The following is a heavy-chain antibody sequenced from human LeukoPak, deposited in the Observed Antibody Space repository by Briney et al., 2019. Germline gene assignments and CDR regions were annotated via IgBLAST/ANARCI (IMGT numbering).Heavy chain of an antibody. CDR2: ISGSGGST. CDR1: GFTFSSYA. CDR3: AAPTTVVTRTDAFDI. V-gene: IGHV3-23*01. Sequence: GGTLRLSCAASGFTFSSYAMSWVRQAPGKGLEWVSGISGSGGSTYYADSVKGRFTISRDNSKNTLYLQMNSLRAEDTAVYYCAAPTTVVTRTDAFDIWGQGTMVTVSS. J-gene: IGHJ3*02. D-gene: IGHD4-23*01.